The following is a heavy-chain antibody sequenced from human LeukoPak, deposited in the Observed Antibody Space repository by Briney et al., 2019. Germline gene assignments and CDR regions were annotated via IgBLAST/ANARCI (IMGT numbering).Heavy chain of an antibody. V-gene: IGHV1-69*01. CDR1: GGTFSSYA. Sequence: SVKVSCKASGGTFSSYAISWVRQAPGQGLEWMGGIIPILGTANYAQKFQGRVTITADESTSTAYMELSSLRSEDTAVYYCATSALGVGDYYYYGMDVWGQGTTVTVSS. D-gene: IGHD3-16*01. CDR3: ATSALGVGDYYYYGMDV. CDR2: IIPILGTA. J-gene: IGHJ6*02.